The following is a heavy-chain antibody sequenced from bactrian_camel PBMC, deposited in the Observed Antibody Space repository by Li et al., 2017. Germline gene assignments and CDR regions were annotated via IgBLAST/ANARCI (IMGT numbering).Heavy chain of an antibody. J-gene: IGHJ4*01. V-gene: IGHV3S63*01. CDR1: GYC. D-gene: IGHD5*01. Sequence: HVQLVESGGGSVRTGGSLGLSCEGSGYCMGWFRQAPGKEREGVARIATGSGNTYYADSVKGRFTISRDSAKNTVYLQMNSLKSEDTGLYYCAAASRTGRVFEYNYWGQGTQVTVS. CDR2: IATGSGNT. CDR3: AAASRTGRVFEYNY.